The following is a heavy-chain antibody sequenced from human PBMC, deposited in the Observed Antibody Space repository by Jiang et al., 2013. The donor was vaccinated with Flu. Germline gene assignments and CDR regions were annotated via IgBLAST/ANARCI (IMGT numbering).Heavy chain of an antibody. V-gene: IGHV5-51*01. J-gene: IGHJ5*02. CDR2: FYPTDSDN. D-gene: IGHD6-19*01. Sequence: GAEVKKPGESLKISCKASGYTFTNHWIVWVRQTPGKGLEWIGAFYPTDSDNRYSPAFQGRVTMSADKSITTAYLQWSSLKASDTGIYYCARRHYGGWYMIDPWGQGTLVTVSS. CDR3: ARRHYGGWYMIDP. CDR1: GYTFTNHW.